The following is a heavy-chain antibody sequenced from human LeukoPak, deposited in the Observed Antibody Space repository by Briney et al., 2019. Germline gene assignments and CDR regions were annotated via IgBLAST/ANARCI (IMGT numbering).Heavy chain of an antibody. D-gene: IGHD6-25*01. CDR2: IIPILGVT. CDR1: GDSFSSGA. CDR3: ATQSSGWHIYYFDH. J-gene: IGHJ4*02. V-gene: IGHV1-69*04. Sequence: ASVKVSCKASGDSFSSGAISWVRQVPGQGYEWVGRIIPILGVTHYALKFRGRVTITADKSTSAADMELRSLTSDDTAVYYCATQSSGWHIYYFDHWGQGTLVTVSS.